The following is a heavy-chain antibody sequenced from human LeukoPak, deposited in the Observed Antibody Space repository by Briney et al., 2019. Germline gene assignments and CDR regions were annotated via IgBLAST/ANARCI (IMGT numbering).Heavy chain of an antibody. CDR2: ISYDGSNK. D-gene: IGHD5-12*01. J-gene: IGHJ4*02. Sequence: GGSLRLSCAASGFTFSSYGMHWVRQAPGNGLEWVAVISYDGSNKYYADSVKGRFTTSRDNSKNPLYLQMNSLRAEDTAVYYCAHIVATLEGVDYWGQGTLVTVSS. CDR1: GFTFSSYG. CDR3: AHIVATLEGVDY. V-gene: IGHV3-30*03.